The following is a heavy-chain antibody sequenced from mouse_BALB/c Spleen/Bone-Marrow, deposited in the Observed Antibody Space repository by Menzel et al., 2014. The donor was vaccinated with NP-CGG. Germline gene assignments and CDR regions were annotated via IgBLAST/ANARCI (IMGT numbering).Heavy chain of an antibody. D-gene: IGHD1-1*01. Sequence: VQGVESGPGLVAPSQSLSITCTVSGFSLTDXGXSWIRQPPGKGLEWLGVIWGGGSTYYNSALKSRLSISKDNSKSQVFLKMNSLQTVDTAMYYCAKLGRSYYYFDVWCAGTTVTVSS. V-gene: IGHV2-6-5*01. CDR1: GFSLTDXG. CDR3: AKLGRSYYYFDV. CDR2: IWGGGST. J-gene: IGHJ1*01.